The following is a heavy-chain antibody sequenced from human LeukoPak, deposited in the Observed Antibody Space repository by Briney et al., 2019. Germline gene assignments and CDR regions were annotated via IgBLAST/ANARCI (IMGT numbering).Heavy chain of an antibody. CDR1: GGSISSGGYY. CDR3: ARGRPAFWCSSTSCRMRGAYYYYGMDV. Sequence: KASETLSLTCTVSGGSISSGGYYWSWIRQPPGKGLEWIGEINHSGSTNYNPSLKSRVTISVDTSKNQFSLKLSSVTAADTAVYYCARGRPAFWCSSTSCRMRGAYYYYGMDVWGQGTTVTVSS. D-gene: IGHD2-2*01. CDR2: INHSGST. V-gene: IGHV4-39*07. J-gene: IGHJ6*02.